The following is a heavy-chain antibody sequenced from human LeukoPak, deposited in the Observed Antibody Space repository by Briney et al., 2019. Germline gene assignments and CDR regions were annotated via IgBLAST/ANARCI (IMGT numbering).Heavy chain of an antibody. D-gene: IGHD2-2*01. CDR1: GYTFTSYY. CDR2: IDPSGGST. CDR3: ARGSIVPADNNWFDP. J-gene: IGHJ5*02. Sequence: ASVKVSCKASGYTFTSYYMHWVRQAPGQGLEWMGIIDPSGGSTSYAQKFQGRVTMTRDTSTSTVYMELSSLRSEDTAVYYCARGSIVPADNNWFDPWGQGTLVTVSS. V-gene: IGHV1-46*01.